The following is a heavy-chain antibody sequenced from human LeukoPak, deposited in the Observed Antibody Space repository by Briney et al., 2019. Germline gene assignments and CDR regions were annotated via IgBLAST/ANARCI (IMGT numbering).Heavy chain of an antibody. CDR1: GGTFTIYG. J-gene: IGHJ4*02. CDR3: ARDNPGGLIAAAGKRYFDY. V-gene: IGHV1-46*01. D-gene: IGHD6-13*01. CDR2: INPSGGST. Sequence: ASVKVSCKASGGTFTIYGISWVRQAPGQGLEWMGIINPSGGSTSYAQKFQGRVTMTRDTSTSTVYMELSSLRSEDTAVYYCARDNPGGLIAAAGKRYFDYWGQGTLVTVSS.